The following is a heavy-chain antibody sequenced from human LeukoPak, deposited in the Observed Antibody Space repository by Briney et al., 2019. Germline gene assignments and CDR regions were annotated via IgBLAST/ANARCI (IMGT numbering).Heavy chain of an antibody. CDR3: AKAGVDTAMATFDY. V-gene: IGHV3-30*02. CDR2: IRYDGSNK. D-gene: IGHD5-18*01. CDR1: GFTFSSYG. J-gene: IGHJ4*02. Sequence: PGGSLRLSCAASGFTFSSYGMHWVRQAPGKGLEWVAFIRYDGSNKYYADSVKGRFTISRDNSKNTLYLQMNSLRAEDTAVYYCAKAGVDTAMATFDYWGQGTLVTVSS.